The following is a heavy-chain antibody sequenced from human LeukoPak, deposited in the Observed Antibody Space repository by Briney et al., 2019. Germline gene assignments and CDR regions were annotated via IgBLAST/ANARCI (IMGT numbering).Heavy chain of an antibody. CDR2: INSDGSTT. D-gene: IGHD3-3*01. V-gene: IGHV3-74*01. CDR1: GFTFSNYW. J-gene: IGHJ4*02. Sequence: GGSLRVSCVASGFTFSNYWMHWVRQAPGKGLVWVSRINSDGSTTNYADSVKGRFTISRDNDKNTLYLQMNSLRAEDTAVYYCARGYYDSWFYFDYWGQGNLVTVSS. CDR3: ARGYYDSWFYFDY.